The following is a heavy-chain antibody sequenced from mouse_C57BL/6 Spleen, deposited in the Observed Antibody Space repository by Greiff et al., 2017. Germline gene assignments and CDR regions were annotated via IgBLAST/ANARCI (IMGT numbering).Heavy chain of an antibody. CDR3: ARHDDYGSNYAMDY. CDR2: ISNGGGST. Sequence: EVKLMESGGGLVQPGGSLKLSCAASAFTFSDYYMYLVRQTPEKRLEWVAYISNGGGSTYYPDTVKGRFTISRDNAKNTLYLQMSRLKSEDTAMYYCARHDDYGSNYAMDYWGQGASVTVSS. CDR1: AFTFSDYY. V-gene: IGHV5-12*01. D-gene: IGHD1-1*01. J-gene: IGHJ4*01.